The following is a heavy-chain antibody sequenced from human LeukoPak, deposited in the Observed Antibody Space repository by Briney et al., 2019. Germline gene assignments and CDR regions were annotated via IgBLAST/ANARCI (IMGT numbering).Heavy chain of an antibody. Sequence: PGGPRGPPCPAPGFTSSSYAMPWAGRAQGKGWGGVAVISYDGSNKYYADPVKGRFTISRDNSKNTLYLQMNSLRAEDTAVYYCARETGPGGAFDIWGQGTMVTVSS. CDR2: ISYDGSNK. D-gene: IGHD7-27*01. CDR1: GFTSSSYA. J-gene: IGHJ3*02. CDR3: ARETGPGGAFDI. V-gene: IGHV3-30-3*01.